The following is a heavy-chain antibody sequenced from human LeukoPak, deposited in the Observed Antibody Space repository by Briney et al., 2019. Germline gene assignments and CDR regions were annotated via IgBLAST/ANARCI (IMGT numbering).Heavy chain of an antibody. CDR3: ARDMGDSSGYNGMDV. CDR2: IKQDGSEK. J-gene: IGHJ6*02. V-gene: IGHV3-7*01. Sequence: HPGGSLRLSGAASGFTFSSYWMSWVRQAPGKGLEWVANIKQDGSEKYYVDSVKGRFTISRDNAKNSLYLQMNSLRAEDTAVYYCARDMGDSSGYNGMDVWGQGTTVTVSS. D-gene: IGHD3-22*01. CDR1: GFTFSSYW.